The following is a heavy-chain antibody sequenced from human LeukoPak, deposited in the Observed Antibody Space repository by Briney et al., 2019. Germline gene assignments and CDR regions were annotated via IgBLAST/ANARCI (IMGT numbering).Heavy chain of an antibody. D-gene: IGHD1-26*01. CDR1: GFIFSSYE. Sequence: GGSLRLPCAASGFIFSSYEMSWVRQAPGKGLEWVSYISSSGRTMYYADSVKGRFTVSRDNAKNSLYLQMNSLRAEDTAIYYCARDNYSGSRYFDHWGQGTLVTVSS. V-gene: IGHV3-48*03. CDR2: ISSSGRTM. CDR3: ARDNYSGSRYFDH. J-gene: IGHJ4*02.